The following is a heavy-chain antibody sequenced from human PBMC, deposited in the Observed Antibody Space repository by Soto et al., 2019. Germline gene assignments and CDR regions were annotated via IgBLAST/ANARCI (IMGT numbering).Heavy chain of an antibody. CDR1: GGSFSGYY. V-gene: IGHV4-31*11. J-gene: IGHJ6*02. Sequence: PSETLSLTCAVHGGSFSGYYWSWIRRHPGKGLEWIGYIYYSGSTYYNPSLKSRVTISVDTSKNQFSLKLSSVTAADTAVYYCARAYYSNYDSYYYGMDVWGQGTTVTVSS. CDR2: IYYSGST. CDR3: ARAYYSNYDSYYYGMDV. D-gene: IGHD4-4*01.